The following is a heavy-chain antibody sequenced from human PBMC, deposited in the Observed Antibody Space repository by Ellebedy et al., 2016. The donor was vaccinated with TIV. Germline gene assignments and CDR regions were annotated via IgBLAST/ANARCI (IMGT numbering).Heavy chain of an antibody. CDR3: ARDPPYSSSWYHSEANWYFDL. V-gene: IGHV3-23*01. CDR2: ISGSGGST. Sequence: GESLKISCAASGFTFSSYAMSWVRQAPGKGLEWVSVISGSGGSTYYADSVKGRFTISRDNSKNTLYLQMNSLRAEDTAVYYCARDPPYSSSWYHSEANWYFDLWGRGTLVTVSS. CDR1: GFTFSSYA. J-gene: IGHJ2*01. D-gene: IGHD6-13*01.